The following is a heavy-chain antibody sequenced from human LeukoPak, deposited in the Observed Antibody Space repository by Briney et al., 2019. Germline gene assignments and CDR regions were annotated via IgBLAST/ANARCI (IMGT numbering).Heavy chain of an antibody. CDR3: AKSCSSTSCPIDY. J-gene: IGHJ4*02. CDR2: ISWNSGSI. D-gene: IGHD2-2*01. Sequence: PGRSLRLSCAASGFTFDDYAMHWVRQAPGKGLEWVSGISWNSGSIGYAGPVKGRFTISRDNAKNSLYLQMNSLRAEDTALYYCAKSCSSTSCPIDYWGQGTLVTISS. V-gene: IGHV3-9*01. CDR1: GFTFDDYA.